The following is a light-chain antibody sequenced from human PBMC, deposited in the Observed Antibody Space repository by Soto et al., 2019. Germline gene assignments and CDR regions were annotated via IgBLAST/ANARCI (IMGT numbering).Light chain of an antibody. Sequence: QSVLTQPPSASGTPGQRVTISCSGSSSNIGSNYVYWYQQLPGTAPKLLIYRNNQRPSGVPDRCSGSKSGTSASLAISGLRSEDEADYYCAAWDDSRVVFGGGTKLTVL. CDR2: RNN. CDR3: AAWDDSRVV. J-gene: IGLJ2*01. CDR1: SSNIGSNY. V-gene: IGLV1-47*01.